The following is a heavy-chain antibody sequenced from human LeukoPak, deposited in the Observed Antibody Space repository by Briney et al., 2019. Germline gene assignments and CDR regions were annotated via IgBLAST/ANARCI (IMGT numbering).Heavy chain of an antibody. J-gene: IGHJ4*02. V-gene: IGHV3-48*02. Sequence: GGSLRLSCAASEFTFSSYSMNWVRQAPGKGLEWVSYISSSSSTIYYADSVKGRFTISRDSAKNSLYLQMNSLRDEDTAVYYCAPHRGGNYPFDFWGQGTLVTVSS. CDR3: APHRGGNYPFDF. D-gene: IGHD1-26*01. CDR1: EFTFSSYS. CDR2: ISSSSSTI.